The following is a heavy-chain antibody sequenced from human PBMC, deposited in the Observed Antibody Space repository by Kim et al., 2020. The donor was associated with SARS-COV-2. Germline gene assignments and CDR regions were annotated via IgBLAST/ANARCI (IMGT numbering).Heavy chain of an antibody. D-gene: IGHD2-15*01. CDR2: INPNSGGT. J-gene: IGHJ3*02. CDR3: ARTYAATDAFDI. V-gene: IGHV1-2*06. Sequence: ASVKVSCKASGYTFTGYYMHWVRQAPGQGLEWMGRINPNSGGTNYAQKFQGRVTMTRDTSISTAYMELSRLRSDDTAVYYCARTYAATDAFDIWGQGTMVTVSS. CDR1: GYTFTGYY.